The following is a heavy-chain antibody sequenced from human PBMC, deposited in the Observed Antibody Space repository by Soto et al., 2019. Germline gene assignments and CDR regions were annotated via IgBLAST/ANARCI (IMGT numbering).Heavy chain of an antibody. Sequence: SETLSLTCTVSGCSISSSSYKWGWIRQPPGKSLEWIGNIFYSGSTYYNPSLKSRVTLSVDTSKNQFSLTLSSVTAADTAVYYCARYAAVAGILDYWGQGTLVTVS. CDR3: ARYAAVAGILDY. J-gene: IGHJ4*02. V-gene: IGHV4-39*01. D-gene: IGHD6-19*01. CDR2: IFYSGST. CDR1: GCSISSSSYK.